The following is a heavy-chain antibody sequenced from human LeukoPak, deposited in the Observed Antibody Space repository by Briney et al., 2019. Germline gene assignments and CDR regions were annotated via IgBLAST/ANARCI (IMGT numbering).Heavy chain of an antibody. V-gene: IGHV4-39*01. CDR1: GGSISSSSYY. J-gene: IGHJ4*02. D-gene: IGHD3-10*01. CDR3: ASLYYYGSGSSDY. CDR2: IYNSGST. Sequence: PSETLSLTCTVSGGSISSSSYYWGWIRQPPGKGMEWIGNIYNSGSTYYNPSLKSRVTISADRSKNQFSLKLSPVTAADTAVYYCASLYYYGSGSSDYWGQGTLVTVSS.